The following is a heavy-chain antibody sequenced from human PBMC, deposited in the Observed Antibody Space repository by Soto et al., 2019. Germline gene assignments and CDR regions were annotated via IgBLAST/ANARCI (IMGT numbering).Heavy chain of an antibody. V-gene: IGHV3-74*01. CDR3: ARGSGPRGRPY. CDR1: GFIFNNYW. Sequence: GSLRLSCAASGFIFNNYWMHWVRQAPGKGLVWVARINGDGSTTTYVDSVKGRFTISRDNAKNTVYLQMNSLRAEDTAVYYCARGSGPRGRPYWGQGILVTVSS. CDR2: INGDGSTT. D-gene: IGHD6-25*01. J-gene: IGHJ4*02.